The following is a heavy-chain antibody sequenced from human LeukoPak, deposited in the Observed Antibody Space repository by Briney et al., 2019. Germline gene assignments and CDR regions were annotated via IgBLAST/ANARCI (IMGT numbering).Heavy chain of an antibody. D-gene: IGHD3-10*01. CDR1: GFTYSSYD. Sequence: GGSLRLSCAASGFTYSSYDMNWVRAAPGEGLEWGSNITGSGRTYYADSVTGRFTISRDNSKSTLYLKMNSLRAEDTAVYYCAKDNTMIRGIIYYGMDVWGQGTTVTVSS. V-gene: IGHV3-23*01. J-gene: IGHJ6*02. CDR3: AKDNTMIRGIIYYGMDV. CDR2: ITGSGRT.